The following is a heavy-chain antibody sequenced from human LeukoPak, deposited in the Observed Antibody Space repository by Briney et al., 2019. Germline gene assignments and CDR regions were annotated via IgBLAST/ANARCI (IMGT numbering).Heavy chain of an antibody. CDR3: ARHGPYSYGLYYFDY. J-gene: IGHJ4*02. Sequence: SETLSLTCTVSGGSISSSSYYWGWIRQPPGKGLEWIGSIYYGGSTYYNPSLKSRVTISVDTSKNQFSLKLSSVTAADTAVYYRARHGPYSYGLYYFDYWGQGTLVTVSS. CDR1: GGSISSSSYY. V-gene: IGHV4-39*01. D-gene: IGHD5-18*01. CDR2: IYYGGST.